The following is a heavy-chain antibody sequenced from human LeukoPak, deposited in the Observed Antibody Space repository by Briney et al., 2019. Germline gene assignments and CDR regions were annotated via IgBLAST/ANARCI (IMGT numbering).Heavy chain of an antibody. V-gene: IGHV3-23*01. CDR2: ISGSGDST. D-gene: IGHD1-26*01. J-gene: IGHJ4*02. CDR3: AKDSVVRNTGSYYFAS. Sequence: PGGSLRLSCAASGFTFNSYAMSWVRQAPGKGLEWVSGISGSGDSTYYAASVEGRFTISRDYSRNTLYLQMSSLRAEDTATYYCAKDSVVRNTGSYYFASWGQGTLVTVSS. CDR1: GFTFNSYA.